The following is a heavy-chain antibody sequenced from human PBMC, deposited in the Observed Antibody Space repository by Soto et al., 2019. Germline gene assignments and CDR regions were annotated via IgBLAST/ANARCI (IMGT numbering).Heavy chain of an antibody. Sequence: QLQLQESGPGLVKPSETLSLTCTVSGGSITRNNHYWGWIRQSPGKGLEWIGGILYSGSINYNPSIKSRVTISVEPSKNRFSLKMSSVTAADTAVYYCARLGSSGWYQGSYFDYWGQGTLVTVSS. J-gene: IGHJ4*02. CDR3: ARLGSSGWYQGSYFDY. D-gene: IGHD6-19*01. CDR2: ILYSGSI. CDR1: GGSITRNNHY. V-gene: IGHV4-39*01.